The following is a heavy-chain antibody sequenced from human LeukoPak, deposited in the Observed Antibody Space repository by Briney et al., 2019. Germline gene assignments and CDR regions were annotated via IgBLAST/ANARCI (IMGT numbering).Heavy chain of an antibody. CDR3: ARAGIPMVAAAGIGDFDY. D-gene: IGHD6-13*01. V-gene: IGHV1-2*02. J-gene: IGHJ4*02. CDR2: INPNSGGT. CDR1: GYTFTGYY. Sequence: GASVKVSCKASGYTFTGYYMHWVRQAPGQGLEWMGWINPNSGGTNYAQKLQGRVTMTTDTSTSTAYMELRSLRSDDTAVYYCARAGIPMVAAAGIGDFDYWGQGTLVTVSS.